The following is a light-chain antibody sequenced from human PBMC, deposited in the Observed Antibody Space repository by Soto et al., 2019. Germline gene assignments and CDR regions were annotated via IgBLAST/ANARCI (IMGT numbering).Light chain of an antibody. J-gene: IGLJ1*01. CDR1: SSDVGGYNY. Sequence: QSVLTQPASVSGSPGQSITISCTGTSSDVGGYNYVSWYQSHPGDAPKLIIYDVSNRHSGVSDRFSGSKSGNTASLTISGLQAEDEADYYCSSYTSSISYVFGTGTKVTVL. CDR2: DVS. V-gene: IGLV2-14*03. CDR3: SSYTSSISYV.